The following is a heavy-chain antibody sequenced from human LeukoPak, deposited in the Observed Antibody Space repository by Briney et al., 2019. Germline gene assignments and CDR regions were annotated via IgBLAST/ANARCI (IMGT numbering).Heavy chain of an antibody. CDR3: ARGSGWYFY. V-gene: IGHV4-59*01. CDR1: GDSISSC. J-gene: IGHJ4*02. Sequence: PSETLSLTCTVSGDSISSCWSWVRQPPGKGLEWIGYICGGRNTNYNPSLKNRVTISVDTSKNQLSLKLNSVTAADTAVYFCARGSGWYFYWGQGTRSPSPQ. CDR2: ICGGRNT. D-gene: IGHD6-19*01.